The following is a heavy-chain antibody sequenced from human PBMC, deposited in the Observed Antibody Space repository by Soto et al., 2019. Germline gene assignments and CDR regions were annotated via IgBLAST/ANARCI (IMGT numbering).Heavy chain of an antibody. Sequence: GGSLRLSCAASGFTFSSYAMSWVRQVPGKGLEWVSVIYSGGSTYYADSVKGRFTISRDNSKNTLYLQMNSLRAEDTAVYYCARVPYYYDSSGYYIEWFDPWGQGTLVTVSS. D-gene: IGHD3-22*01. V-gene: IGHV3-53*01. J-gene: IGHJ5*02. CDR1: GFTFSSYA. CDR3: ARVPYYYDSSGYYIEWFDP. CDR2: IYSGGST.